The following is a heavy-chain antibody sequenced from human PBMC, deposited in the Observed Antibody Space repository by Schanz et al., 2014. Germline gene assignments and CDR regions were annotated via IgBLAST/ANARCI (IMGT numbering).Heavy chain of an antibody. Sequence: QVQLQESGPGLVKPSQTLSLTCTVSGASISSRDFYWSWIRQFPGKGLEWIGYISYSGRTYYSPSLKSRLAMSVDTSKNQFSLTLTSVAASDTAVYYCARVAVAGVEGNRVHYYVLDVWGQGTTVTVSS. V-gene: IGHV4-31*03. D-gene: IGHD6-19*01. CDR2: ISYSGRT. CDR1: GASISSRDFY. CDR3: ARVAVAGVEGNRVHYYVLDV. J-gene: IGHJ6*02.